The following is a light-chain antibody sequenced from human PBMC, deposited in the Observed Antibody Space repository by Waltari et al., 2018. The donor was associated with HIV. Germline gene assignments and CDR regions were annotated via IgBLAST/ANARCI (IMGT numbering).Light chain of an antibody. J-gene: IGLJ1*01. CDR2: DVS. CDR3: CSYAGSSTYV. V-gene: IGLV2-23*02. CDR1: SSDVGGYNY. Sequence: QSALTQPASVSGSPGQSITISCTGTSSDVGGYNYVSLYQQHPGKAPKLMSYDVSNRPSGVSNRFSGSKSGNTASLTISGLQAEDEADYYCCSYAGSSTYVFGTGTKVTVL.